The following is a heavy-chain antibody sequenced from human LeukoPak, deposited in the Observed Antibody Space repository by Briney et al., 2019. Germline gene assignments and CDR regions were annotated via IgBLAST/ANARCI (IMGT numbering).Heavy chain of an antibody. CDR2: IYDSGST. Sequence: PSETLSLTCTVSGGSISNYYWSWFRQPPGKGLEWIGYIYDSGSTNYNPSLKSRVTISVDTSKNQFSLKLSSVTAADTAVYYCAGHCSSSSCYGLDYWGQGTLVTVSS. D-gene: IGHD2-2*01. V-gene: IGHV4-59*01. J-gene: IGHJ4*02. CDR1: GGSISNYY. CDR3: AGHCSSSSCYGLDY.